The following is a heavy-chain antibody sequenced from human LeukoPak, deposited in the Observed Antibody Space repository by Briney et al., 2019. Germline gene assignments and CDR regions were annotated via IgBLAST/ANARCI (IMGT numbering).Heavy chain of an antibody. Sequence: ASVKVSCKASGYTFTGYYMHWVRQAPGQGLEWMGWINPNSGGTNYAQKFQGRVTMTRDTSISTAYMELSRLRSDDTAVYYCARDDLSLFFGVAPDYWGQGTLVTVSS. J-gene: IGHJ4*02. CDR1: GYTFTGYY. V-gene: IGHV1-2*02. D-gene: IGHD3-3*01. CDR3: ARDDLSLFFGVAPDY. CDR2: INPNSGGT.